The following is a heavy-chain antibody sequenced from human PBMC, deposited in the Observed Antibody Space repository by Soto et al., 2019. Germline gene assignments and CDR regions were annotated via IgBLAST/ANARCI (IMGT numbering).Heavy chain of an antibody. V-gene: IGHV5-51*01. CDR3: ARLLGHSYGYQEFFDS. D-gene: IGHD5-18*01. Sequence: LGESLKISCTGSGYSFNTYWIGWVRQMPGKGLEWMGIIYPGDFDTRYSPSFQGHVTMSVDKSINTAYLQWSSLETSDTAMYYCARLLGHSYGYQEFFDSWAQGTPATVSS. CDR1: GYSFNTYW. J-gene: IGHJ1*01. CDR2: IYPGDFDT.